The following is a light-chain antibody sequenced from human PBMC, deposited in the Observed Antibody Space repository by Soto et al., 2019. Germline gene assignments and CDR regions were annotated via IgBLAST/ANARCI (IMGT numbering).Light chain of an antibody. CDR2: EVS. CDR3: SSKTSSSSPFV. V-gene: IGLV2-14*01. Sequence: GSPGQSITISCTGSTSDVGAYNYVSWYKHHPGQAPQLMIYEVSNRPSGVSNRFSGSKSGNTASLTISGLQADDEGDYYCSSKTSSSSPFVFGTGTKVTVL. J-gene: IGLJ1*01. CDR1: TSDVGAYNY.